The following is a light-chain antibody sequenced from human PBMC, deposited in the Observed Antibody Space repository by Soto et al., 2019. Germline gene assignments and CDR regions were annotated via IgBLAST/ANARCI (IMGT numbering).Light chain of an antibody. J-gene: IGKJ5*01. CDR1: HGISRS. V-gene: IGKV1D-16*01. CDR2: AAS. Sequence: DIQMTQSPSSVSASVGDRVTISCQASHGISRSLAWYQQKPGKAPKLLIYAASSLQSGVPSRFSGSGFGTEFTLTISSLQPDDFATYYCQQYNSYSPSFGQGTRLEIK. CDR3: QQYNSYSPS.